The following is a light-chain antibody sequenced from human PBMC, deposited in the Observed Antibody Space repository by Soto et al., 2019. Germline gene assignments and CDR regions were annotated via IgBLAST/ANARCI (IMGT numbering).Light chain of an antibody. CDR2: GAC. Sequence: EIVLTHSPGTLSLSPGDRATLSCRASQSVSTNYLAWYQQKLGQAPRLLIYGACSRATGIPDRFSGNGSGTDFTLTISRLEPEDFAVYYCHQYGSTPFTFGPGTKVDIK. CDR3: HQYGSTPFT. CDR1: QSVSTNY. J-gene: IGKJ3*01. V-gene: IGKV3-20*01.